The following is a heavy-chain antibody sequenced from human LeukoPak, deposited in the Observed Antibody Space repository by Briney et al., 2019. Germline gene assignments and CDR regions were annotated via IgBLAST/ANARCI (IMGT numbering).Heavy chain of an antibody. CDR3: ARGWGRWPALPSAWFAP. J-gene: IGHJ5*02. V-gene: IGHV4-59*08. CDR2: IYYSGST. CDR1: GGSMSNYY. D-gene: IGHD7-27*01. Sequence: PSETLSLTCTVSGGSMSNYYWTWIRQPPGKGLEWIGYIYYSGSTNYNPSLKSRVTISVDTSKNQCSLHLSSVTAADTAVYYCARGWGRWPALPSAWFAPWGQETLAPVPP.